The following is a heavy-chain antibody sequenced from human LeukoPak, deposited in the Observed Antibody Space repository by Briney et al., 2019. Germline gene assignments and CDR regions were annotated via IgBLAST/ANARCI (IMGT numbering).Heavy chain of an antibody. CDR3: AKEPSDFVRRGWLIPRHPNFDY. Sequence: GGSLRLSCAASGFTFSNHWMHWVRQVPGKGPVWVSRSDGGGSSTSYADSVKGRFSISRDNAKSTLYLQMNSLRAEDTAVYYCAKEPSDFVRRGWLIPRHPNFDYWGQGTLVTVSS. J-gene: IGHJ4*02. CDR1: GFTFSNHW. D-gene: IGHD6-19*01. CDR2: SDGGGSST. V-gene: IGHV3-74*01.